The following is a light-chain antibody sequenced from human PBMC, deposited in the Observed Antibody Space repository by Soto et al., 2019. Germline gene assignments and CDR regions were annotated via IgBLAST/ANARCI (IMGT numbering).Light chain of an antibody. J-gene: IGKJ1*01. V-gene: IGKV1-27*01. CDR3: QKDIRAPWT. CDR2: AAS. Sequence: DIQMTQSPSSLSASVGDRVTITCRASQGISTYLAWYQQKPGKVPKLMIYAASTLQSGVPSRFSGSGYGKDFTLTISSLQPEDVATYYCQKDIRAPWTFGQGTKVEIK. CDR1: QGISTY.